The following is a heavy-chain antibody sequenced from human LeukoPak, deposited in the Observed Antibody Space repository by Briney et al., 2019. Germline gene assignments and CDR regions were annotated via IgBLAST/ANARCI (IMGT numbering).Heavy chain of an antibody. CDR3: ARHMDWAFDF. V-gene: IGHV3-7*01. J-gene: IGHJ3*01. CDR1: GFTFGTFW. D-gene: IGHD3/OR15-3a*01. Sequence: GGSLRLSCEVSGFTFGTFWMTWVRQAPGKGLEWVANINPDGSQTYYVGSVRGRFSISRDNGKNSLFLQLNRLTAEDTAVYFCARHMDWAFDFWGQGTMVIASS. CDR2: INPDGSQT.